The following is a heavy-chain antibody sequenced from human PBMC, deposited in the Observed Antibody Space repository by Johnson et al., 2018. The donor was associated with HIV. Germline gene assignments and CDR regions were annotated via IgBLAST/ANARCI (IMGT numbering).Heavy chain of an antibody. CDR1: GFTFRSYA. CDR2: INTNGRDT. D-gene: IGHD5/OR15-5a*01. CDR3: ALYPPDAFDI. V-gene: IGHV3-64*01. J-gene: IGHJ3*02. Sequence: VQLVESGGGLVQPGGSLRLSCAASGFTFRSYAMHWVRQAPGKGLEFVSTINTNGRDTYYANSVKGRFTISRDNSKNTLYLQMNSLRAEDTAVYYCALYPPDAFDIWGQGTMVTVSS.